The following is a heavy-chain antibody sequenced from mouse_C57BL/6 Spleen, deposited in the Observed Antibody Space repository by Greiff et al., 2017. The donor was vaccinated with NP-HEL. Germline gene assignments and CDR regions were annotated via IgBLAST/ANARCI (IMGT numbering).Heavy chain of an antibody. CDR1: GYSFTGYF. Sequence: EVHLVESGPELVKPGDSVKISCKASGYSFTGYFMNWVMQSHGKSLEWIGRINPYNGDTFYNQKFKGKATLTVDKSSSTAHMELRSLTSEDSAVYYCARSMTTEVAEDDYWGQGTTLTVSS. D-gene: IGHD1-1*01. V-gene: IGHV1-20*01. CDR2: INPYNGDT. J-gene: IGHJ2*01. CDR3: ARSMTTEVAEDDY.